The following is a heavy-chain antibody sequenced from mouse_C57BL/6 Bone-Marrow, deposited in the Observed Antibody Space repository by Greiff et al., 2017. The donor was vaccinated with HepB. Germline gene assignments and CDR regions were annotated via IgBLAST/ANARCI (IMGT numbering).Heavy chain of an antibody. CDR2: IVPNSGGT. V-gene: IGHV1-72*01. CDR1: GYTFTSYW. CDR3: ARSSTHWYFDV. J-gene: IGHJ1*03. Sequence: QVQLQQPGAELVKPGASVKLSCKASGYTFTSYWMHWVKQRPGRGLEWIGRIVPNSGGTKYNEKFKSKATLTVDKPSSTAYMQLSSLTSEDSAVYYCARSSTHWYFDVWGTGTTVTVSS. D-gene: IGHD2-10*02.